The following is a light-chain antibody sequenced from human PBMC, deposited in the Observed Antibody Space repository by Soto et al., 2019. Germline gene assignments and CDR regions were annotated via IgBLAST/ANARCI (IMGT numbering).Light chain of an antibody. V-gene: IGLV2-14*01. CDR3: SAYTSANTLL. CDR1: ISDIGGYNY. CDR2: EVS. Sequence: QSALTQPASVSGSPGQSITISCTGTISDIGGYNYVSWYQQHPGKAPKVMIYEVSNRPSGVSNRFSGSKSRNTASLTISGLQAEDEAHYYCSAYTSANTLLFGGGT. J-gene: IGLJ2*01.